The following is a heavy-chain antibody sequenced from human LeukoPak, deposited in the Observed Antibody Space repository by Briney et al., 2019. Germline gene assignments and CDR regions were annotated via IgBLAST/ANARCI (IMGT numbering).Heavy chain of an antibody. Sequence: SETLSLTCTVSGGSISSGGYYWSWIRQHPGKGLEWIGYIYYSGSTYYNPSLKSRVTISVDTSKIQFSLKLSSVTAADTAVYYCARGGDYDFHYFDYWGQGTLVTVSS. CDR2: IYYSGST. D-gene: IGHD4-17*01. J-gene: IGHJ4*02. V-gene: IGHV4-31*03. CDR3: ARGGDYDFHYFDY. CDR1: GGSISSGGYY.